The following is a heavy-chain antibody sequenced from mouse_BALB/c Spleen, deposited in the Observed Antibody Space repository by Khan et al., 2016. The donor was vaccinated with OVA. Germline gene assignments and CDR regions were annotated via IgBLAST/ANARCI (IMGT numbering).Heavy chain of an antibody. CDR2: ISYSGRT. V-gene: IGHV3-2*02. J-gene: IGHJ2*01. CDR1: GYSITSDYA. Sequence: EVQLQESGPGLVKPSQSLSLTCTVTGYSITSDYAWNWIRQFPGNKLEWVGYISYSGRTSCNPSLKSRISITRDTSKNQFFLQLSSVTTEDTATYYCARSVTITTVVATDFDYWGQGTTLTVSS. D-gene: IGHD1-1*01. CDR3: ARSVTITTVVATDFDY.